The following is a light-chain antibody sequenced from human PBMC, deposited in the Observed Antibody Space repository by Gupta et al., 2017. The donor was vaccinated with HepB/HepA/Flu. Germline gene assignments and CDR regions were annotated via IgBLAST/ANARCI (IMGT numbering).Light chain of an antibody. CDR2: RNN. J-gene: IGLJ3*02. CDR1: SNNVGYQG. CDR3: SAWDSSLSAWV. V-gene: IGLV10-54*04. Sequence: QAGLTQPPSVSKGLGQTATLTCTGNSNNVGYQGAAWLQQHQGHPPKLLSYRNNNRPSGISERFSASRSGDTDTLTITGLQPEDEADYYCSAWDSSLSAWVFGGGTKLTVL.